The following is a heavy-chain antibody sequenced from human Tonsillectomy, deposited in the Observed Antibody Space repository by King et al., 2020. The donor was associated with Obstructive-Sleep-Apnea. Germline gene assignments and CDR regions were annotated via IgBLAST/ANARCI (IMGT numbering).Heavy chain of an antibody. CDR1: GFTFSSYG. CDR3: AKDSIRVLRLDAFDI. CDR2: ISYDGSNK. Sequence: VQLVESGGGVVQPGRSLRLSCAASGFTFSSYGMHWVRQAPGKGLEWVAVISYDGSNKYYADSVKGRFTISRDNSKNTLYLQMNSLRAEDTAVYYCAKDSIRVLRLDAFDIWGQGTMVTVSS. J-gene: IGHJ3*02. V-gene: IGHV3-30*18. D-gene: IGHD4-17*01.